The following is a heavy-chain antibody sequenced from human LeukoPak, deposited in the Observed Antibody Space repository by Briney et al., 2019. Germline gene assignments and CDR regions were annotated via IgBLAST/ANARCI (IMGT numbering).Heavy chain of an antibody. CDR3: ARAAEDLDY. CDR1: GYTFTSYD. J-gene: IGHJ4*02. Sequence: ASVKVSCKTSGYTFTSYDIGWVRQAPGQGLEWMGWISPYNGNTNYAQRLQGRVTLTTDTSTSTAYMGLRSLRSDDTAVYYCARAAEDLDYWGQGTLVTVSS. CDR2: ISPYNGNT. V-gene: IGHV1-18*01.